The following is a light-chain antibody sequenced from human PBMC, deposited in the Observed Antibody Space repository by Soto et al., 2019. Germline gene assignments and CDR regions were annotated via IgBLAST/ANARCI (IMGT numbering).Light chain of an antibody. CDR3: QQKYRLPRT. Sequence: DIQITQNTSTLSGSVGDRVTITCRASQTISSWLAWYQQKPGKAPKVLINGASRLHTGVPSRFSGSGSGTDFTLTISSLQPEDFATYFCQQKYRLPRTFGQGTKVDI. V-gene: IGKV1-5*01. J-gene: IGKJ1*01. CDR2: GAS. CDR1: QTISSW.